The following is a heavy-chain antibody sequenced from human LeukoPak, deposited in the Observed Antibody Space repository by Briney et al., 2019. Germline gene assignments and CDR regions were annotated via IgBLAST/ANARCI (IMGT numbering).Heavy chain of an antibody. CDR2: ISSNGGST. Sequence: GGSLRLSCAASGFTFSSYAMHWVRQAPGKGLEYVSAISSNGGSTYYANSVKGGFTISRDNSKNTLYLQMGSLRAEDMAVYYCARDGVVVPAASYYYYYMDVWGKGTTVTVSS. CDR1: GFTFSSYA. J-gene: IGHJ6*03. D-gene: IGHD2-2*01. V-gene: IGHV3-64*01. CDR3: ARDGVVVPAASYYYYYMDV.